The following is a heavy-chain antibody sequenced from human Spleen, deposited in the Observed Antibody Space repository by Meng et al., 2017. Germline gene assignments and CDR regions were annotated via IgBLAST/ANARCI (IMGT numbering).Heavy chain of an antibody. CDR2: IYTSGST. Sequence: SETLSLTCTVSGGSINSYYWSWIRQPAGKGLEWIGRIYTSGSTDYNPSLKSRVTITVDTSKNKFSMKLNSVTAADTAVYYCARESGSGWSYYYYGMDVWGQGTTVTVSS. CDR3: ARESGSGWSYYYYGMDV. V-gene: IGHV4-4*07. D-gene: IGHD6-19*01. J-gene: IGHJ6*02. CDR1: GGSINSYY.